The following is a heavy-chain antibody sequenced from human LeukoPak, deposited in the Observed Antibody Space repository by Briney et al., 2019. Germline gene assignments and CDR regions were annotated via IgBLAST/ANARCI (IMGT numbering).Heavy chain of an antibody. CDR3: ARGVEPLAANTLAY. Sequence: GGSLRLSCAASGFTVITSDMTWVRQAPGKGLEWVSVLYSDGNRKYADSVQGRFTISRDNSKNTLYLEMNSLSPDDTAVYYCARGVEPLAANTLAYWGQGTLVTVSS. D-gene: IGHD1-14*01. CDR1: GFTVITSD. CDR2: LYSDGNR. V-gene: IGHV3-53*01. J-gene: IGHJ4*02.